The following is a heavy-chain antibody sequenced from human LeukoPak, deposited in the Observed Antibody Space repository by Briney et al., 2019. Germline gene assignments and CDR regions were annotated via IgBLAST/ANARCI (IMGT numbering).Heavy chain of an antibody. CDR2: VSHDYST. Sequence: GGSLRLSCAASGFTFSNYDMSWVRQAPGRGREWVSTVSHDYSTYYADSVKGRFTISRDNSKNTLYLQMNSLRAEDTAVYYCARDSGTTGEVKFDPWGQGTLVTVSS. V-gene: IGHV3-23*01. J-gene: IGHJ5*02. D-gene: IGHD3-10*01. CDR3: ARDSGTTGEVKFDP. CDR1: GFTFSNYD.